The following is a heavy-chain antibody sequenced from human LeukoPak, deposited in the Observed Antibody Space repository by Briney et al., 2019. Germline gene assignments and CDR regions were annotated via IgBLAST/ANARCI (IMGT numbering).Heavy chain of an antibody. CDR3: ARHRQGGIYSSSWYGFDY. J-gene: IGHJ4*02. CDR1: GRSFSGYY. CDR2: IYYSGSA. Sequence: PSETLSLTCAVYGRSFSGYYWSWIRQPPGKGLEWIGSIYYSGSAYYNPSLKSRVTISVDTSKNQFSLKLSSVTAADTAVYYCARHRQGGIYSSSWYGFDYWGQGTLVTVSS. V-gene: IGHV4-34*01. D-gene: IGHD6-13*01.